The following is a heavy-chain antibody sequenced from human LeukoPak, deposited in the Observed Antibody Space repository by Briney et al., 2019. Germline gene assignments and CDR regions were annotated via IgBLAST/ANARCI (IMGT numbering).Heavy chain of an antibody. CDR1: GFTFSNHW. V-gene: IGHV3-74*01. J-gene: IGHJ4*02. CDR2: INSDGSST. Sequence: GGSLRLSCAASGFTFSNHWMHWVRQGPGKGLVWVSRINSDGSSTNYADSVKGRFTISRDNAKNTLYLQMNSLRAEDTAVYYCARDPRHNIVVVPAAPGDYWGQGTLVTVSS. D-gene: IGHD2-2*01. CDR3: ARDPRHNIVVVPAAPGDY.